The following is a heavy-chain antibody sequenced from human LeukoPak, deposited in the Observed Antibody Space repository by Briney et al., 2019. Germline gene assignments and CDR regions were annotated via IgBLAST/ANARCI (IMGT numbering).Heavy chain of an antibody. CDR3: VKVSSTVGATYFDY. J-gene: IGHJ4*02. Sequence: QPGGSLSLSCLVSGFTFSSYTMNWVRQAPGKGLEYISAISSHGGSTYYADSVKGRFAISRDNSKNTLYLQMSSLRVEDTAVYYCVKVSSTVGATYFDYWGQGTLVTVSS. V-gene: IGHV3-64D*06. CDR1: GFTFSSYT. CDR2: ISSHGGST. D-gene: IGHD1-26*01.